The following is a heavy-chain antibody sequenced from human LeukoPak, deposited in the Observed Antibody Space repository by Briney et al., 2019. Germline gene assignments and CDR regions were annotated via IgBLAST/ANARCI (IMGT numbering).Heavy chain of an antibody. V-gene: IGHV4-34*01. J-gene: IGHJ4*02. CDR3: VRRGYNYDHFDY. D-gene: IGHD5-18*01. Sequence: PSETLSLTCAVYGGSFSGYYWSWIRQPPGKGLEWIGEINHSGSTNYNPSLKSRVTISVDTSKNQFSLKLSSVTAADTAVYYCVRRGYNYDHFDYWGQGTLVTVSS. CDR1: GGSFSGYY. CDR2: INHSGST.